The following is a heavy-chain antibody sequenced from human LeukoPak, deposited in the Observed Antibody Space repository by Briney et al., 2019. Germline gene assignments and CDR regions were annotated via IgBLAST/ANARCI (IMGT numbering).Heavy chain of an antibody. CDR3: AKGGYYDILTASYYFDY. CDR1: GFTFSSYA. CDR2: ISDSGDST. Sequence: GGSLRLSCAASGFTFSSYAMSWVRQAPGRGLEWVSGISDSGDSTYYADSVQGRFTISRDNSKNTLYLQMNSLRAEDTAVYYCAKGGYYDILTASYYFDYWGQGTLVTVSS. D-gene: IGHD3-9*01. J-gene: IGHJ4*02. V-gene: IGHV3-23*01.